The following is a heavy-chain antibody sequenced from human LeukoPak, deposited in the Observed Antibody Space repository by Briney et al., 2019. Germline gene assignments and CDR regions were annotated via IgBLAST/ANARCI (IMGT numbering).Heavy chain of an antibody. J-gene: IGHJ4*02. Sequence: PRGSLRLSCAASGFTFSSYAMTWVRQAPGKGLEWVSGIGGRGVSTYYADSVKGRFTISRDNSKNTLYLQMNSLRAGDTALYYCAKERSSGWPFDYWGQGTLVTVSS. CDR1: GFTFSSYA. CDR2: IGGRGVST. V-gene: IGHV3-23*01. D-gene: IGHD6-19*01. CDR3: AKERSSGWPFDY.